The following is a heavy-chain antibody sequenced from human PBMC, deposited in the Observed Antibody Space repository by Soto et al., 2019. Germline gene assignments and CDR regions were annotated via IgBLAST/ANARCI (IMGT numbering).Heavy chain of an antibody. V-gene: IGHV1-2*02. Sequence: QVQLVQSGAEVKKPGASVKVSCKASGYTFTGYYMHWVRQAPGQGLEWMGWINPNSGGTNYAQKFQGRVTMTRDTSISTAYMEVSRLRSDDTSVYYCARGGYGNYGLDDFDIWGQGTMVTVSS. D-gene: IGHD4-17*01. J-gene: IGHJ3*02. CDR2: INPNSGGT. CDR1: GYTFTGYY. CDR3: ARGGYGNYGLDDFDI.